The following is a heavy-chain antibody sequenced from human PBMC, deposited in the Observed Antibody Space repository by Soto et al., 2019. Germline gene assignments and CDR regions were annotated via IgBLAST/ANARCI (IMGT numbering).Heavy chain of an antibody. D-gene: IGHD5-12*01. J-gene: IGHJ3*02. CDR1: GYSFTSLD. V-gene: IGHV1-8*01. Sequence: ASVKVSCKASGYSFTSLDINWVRQTAGQGLEWMGWMEPSTGRTGYAQKFQGRVAITADESMSTTYMELSSLRSEDTAVYFCARGLRDGYNDAFDIWGQGTMVTVSS. CDR3: ARGLRDGYNDAFDI. CDR2: MEPSTGRT.